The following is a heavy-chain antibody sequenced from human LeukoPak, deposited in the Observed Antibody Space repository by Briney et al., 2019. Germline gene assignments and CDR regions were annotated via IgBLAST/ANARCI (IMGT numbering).Heavy chain of an antibody. CDR2: IYTSGST. J-gene: IGHJ3*02. CDR3: ARVGWLRSPDAFDI. V-gene: IGHV4-4*07. Sequence: SETLSLTCTVSGGSISSYYWSWIRQPAGKGLEWIGRIYTSGSTNYNPSLKSRVTVSVDTSKNQFSLKLSSVTAADTAVYYCARVGWLRSPDAFDIWGQGTMVTVSS. D-gene: IGHD5-12*01. CDR1: GGSISSYY.